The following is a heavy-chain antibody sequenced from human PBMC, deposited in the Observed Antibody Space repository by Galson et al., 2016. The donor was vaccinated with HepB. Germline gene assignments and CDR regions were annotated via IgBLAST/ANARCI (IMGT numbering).Heavy chain of an antibody. CDR3: AKGQQLAYFDY. CDR2: IWYDGSNK. Sequence: SLRLSCAASGFTFSSSAMNWVRQAPGKGLEWVAVIWYDGSNKYYADSVKGRFTISRDNSKNTLYLQMNSLRAEDTAVYYCAKGQQLAYFDYWGQGTLVTVSS. D-gene: IGHD6-13*01. CDR1: GFTFSSSA. V-gene: IGHV3-33*06. J-gene: IGHJ4*02.